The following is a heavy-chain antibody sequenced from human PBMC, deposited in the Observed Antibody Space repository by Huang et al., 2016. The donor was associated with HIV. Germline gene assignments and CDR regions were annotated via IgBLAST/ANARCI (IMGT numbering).Heavy chain of an antibody. CDR1: GGSINTVRYY. CDR3: ARNHDFWRGRMFAISYFDV. CDR2: LSYTGKM. J-gene: IGHJ2*01. D-gene: IGHD3-3*01. V-gene: IGHV4-39*01. Sequence: QMRFQESGPGLVKPSGTLSHTCNVSGGSINTVRYYWGWIRQPPGKGLEWVGSLSYTGKMHYDPSLKGRLTMSADTSKNQFSLNLSSVTAADTAIYYCARNHDFWRGRMFAISYFDVWGRGTLVTVAS.